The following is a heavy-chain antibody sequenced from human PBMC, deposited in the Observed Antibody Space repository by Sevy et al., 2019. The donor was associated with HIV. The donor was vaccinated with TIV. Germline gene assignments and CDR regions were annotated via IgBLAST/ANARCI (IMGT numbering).Heavy chain of an antibody. V-gene: IGHV1-18*04. CDR1: GYTFNNYG. CDR2: ISAYNGNT. Sequence: ASVKVSCKASGYTFNNYGINWVRQAPGQGLEWMGWISAYNGNTKYAQKVQGRVSMTTDTSTSTAYMELRSLRSDDTAVYYCARGNYFDSSGYHWYWGQGTLVNVSS. D-gene: IGHD3-22*01. CDR3: ARGNYFDSSGYHWY. J-gene: IGHJ4*02.